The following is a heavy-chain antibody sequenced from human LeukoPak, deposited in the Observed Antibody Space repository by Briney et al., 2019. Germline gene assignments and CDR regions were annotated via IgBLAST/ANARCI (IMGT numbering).Heavy chain of an antibody. J-gene: IGHJ3*02. D-gene: IGHD2-15*01. CDR3: ARMVVDIVVVVAARRQSVPFDI. V-gene: IGHV1-69*05. Sequence: SVKVSCKASGGTFSSYAISWVRQAPGQGLEWMGRIIPIFGTANYAQKFQGRVTITTDESTSTAHMELSSLGSEDTAVYYCARMVVDIVVVVAARRQSVPFDIWGQGTMVTVSS. CDR1: GGTFSSYA. CDR2: IIPIFGTA.